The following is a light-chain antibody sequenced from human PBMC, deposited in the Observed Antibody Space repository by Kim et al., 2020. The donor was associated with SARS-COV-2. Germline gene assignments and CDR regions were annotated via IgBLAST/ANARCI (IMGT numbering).Light chain of an antibody. J-gene: IGLJ3*02. V-gene: IGLV2-11*03. CDR2: DVT. CDR3: CSYGGTDTLTV. Sequence: QSVTISCTGTNNNVSDSNFVSWYQQHPGKAPNLMIYDVTKRPSGVPDRFSGSKSGNTASLTISGLQAEDKADYYCCSYGGTDTLTVFGGGTQLTVL. CDR1: NNNVSDSNF.